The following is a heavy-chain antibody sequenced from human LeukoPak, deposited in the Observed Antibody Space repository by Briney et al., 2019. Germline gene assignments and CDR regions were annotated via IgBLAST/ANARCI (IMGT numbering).Heavy chain of an antibody. V-gene: IGHV1-2*06. CDR1: GYTSTGYY. Sequence: GASVKVSCKASGYTSTGYYMHWVPHAPGQGLEWMGRINPNSRGTNYAQKFQGRVTRTRDTSISTAYMELSRLRSDDTAVYYCASSPGIAVADLFDYWGQGTPVTVSS. J-gene: IGHJ4*02. CDR2: INPNSRGT. D-gene: IGHD6-19*01. CDR3: ASSPGIAVADLFDY.